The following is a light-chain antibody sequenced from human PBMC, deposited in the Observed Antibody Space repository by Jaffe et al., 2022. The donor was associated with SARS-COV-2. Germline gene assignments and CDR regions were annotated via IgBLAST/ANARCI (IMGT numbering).Light chain of an antibody. V-gene: IGLV2-23*01. CDR1: TSDVGTSDL. CDR3: CSYGSSNTFV. Sequence: QSALTQPASVSGSPGQSITISCTGTTSDVGTSDLVSWYQHHPGKAPKLIIYEASKRPSGVSNRFSGSKSANTASLTISGLQAEDEADYYCCSYGSSNTFVFGSGTKVTVL. J-gene: IGLJ1*01. CDR2: EAS.